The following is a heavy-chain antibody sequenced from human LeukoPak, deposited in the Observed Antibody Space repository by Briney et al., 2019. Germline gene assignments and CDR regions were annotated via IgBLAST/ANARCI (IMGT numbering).Heavy chain of an antibody. D-gene: IGHD2-15*01. CDR2: ISISGRPI. V-gene: IGHV3-48*01. CDR1: GLSLSTSG. J-gene: IGHJ4*02. Sequence: TGGSLRLSCVDSGLSLSTSGINWVRQAPGKGLEWISYISISGRPIYYADSVKGRFTISRDNAKNSLYLQMNSLRAEDTAVYYCTTLVVAATTSFDYWGQETLVTVSS. CDR3: TTLVVAATTSFDY.